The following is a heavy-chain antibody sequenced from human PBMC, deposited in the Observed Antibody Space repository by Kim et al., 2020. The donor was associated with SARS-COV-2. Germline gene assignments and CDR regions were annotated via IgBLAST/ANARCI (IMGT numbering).Heavy chain of an antibody. V-gene: IGHV4-59*09. J-gene: IGHJ4*02. Sequence: SLKSRVTISVDTSKNQFSLKLSSVTAADTAVYYCARGEGWLLSQRGLFDYWGQGTLVTVSS. CDR3: ARGEGWLLSQRGLFDY. D-gene: IGHD1-26*01.